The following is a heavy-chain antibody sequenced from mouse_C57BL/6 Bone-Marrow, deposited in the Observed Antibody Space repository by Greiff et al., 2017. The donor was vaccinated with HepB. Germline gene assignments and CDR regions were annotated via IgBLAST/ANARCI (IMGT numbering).Heavy chain of an antibody. CDR2: ISSGSSTI. J-gene: IGHJ2*01. V-gene: IGHV5-17*01. D-gene: IGHD1-1*01. CDR1: GFTFSDYG. Sequence: EVKLMESGGGLVKPGGSLKLSCAASGFTFSDYGMHWVRQAPEKGLEWVAYISSGSSTIYYADTVKGRFTISRDTATNTLFLQMTSLRSEDTAMYYCARNLITTVVVPFDYWGQGTTLTVSS. CDR3: ARNLITTVVVPFDY.